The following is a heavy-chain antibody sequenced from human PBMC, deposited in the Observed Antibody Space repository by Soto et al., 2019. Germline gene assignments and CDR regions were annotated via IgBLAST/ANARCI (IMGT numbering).Heavy chain of an antibody. D-gene: IGHD1-26*01. CDR3: ANARVRVVGANPFDY. CDR1: GFTFSNYC. Sequence: LRLSCVGSGFTFSNYCMHWVRQPPGEGLEWVALISDDGDERYYADSARGRLIISRDNSKDTLYLQMNSLGPDDTAVYFCANARVRVVGANPFDYWGQGTPVTVSS. V-gene: IGHV3-30*18. J-gene: IGHJ4*02. CDR2: ISDDGDER.